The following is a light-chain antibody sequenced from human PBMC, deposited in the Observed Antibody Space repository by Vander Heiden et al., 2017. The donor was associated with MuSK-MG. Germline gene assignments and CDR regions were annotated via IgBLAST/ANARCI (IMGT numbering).Light chain of an antibody. J-gene: IGKJ1*01. Sequence: EIVLTQSPGTLSLSPGERATLSCRASQSITSNYLAWYQHKPGQAPRLLIYGASSRASGIPDRFSGSGSGTDFTLTVSRLEPEDFAVYYCQQDANSRTFGQGTKVEIK. CDR1: QSITSNY. V-gene: IGKV3-20*01. CDR2: GAS. CDR3: QQDANSRT.